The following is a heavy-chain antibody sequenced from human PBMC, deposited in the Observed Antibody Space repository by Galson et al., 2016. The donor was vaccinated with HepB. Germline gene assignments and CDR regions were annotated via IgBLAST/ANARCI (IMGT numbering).Heavy chain of an antibody. CDR1: GFSFNTYG. CDR2: IWHDGSKK. CDR3: ARFGTGLDY. Sequence: SLRLSCAASGFSFNTYGMHWVRQAPGKGLEWVALIWHDGSKKYYVDSVKGRFTISRNNSQNTLYLQMNSLRAEDTAVYYCARFGTGLDYWGQGTLVTVSS. V-gene: IGHV3-33*01. J-gene: IGHJ4*02. D-gene: IGHD3/OR15-3a*01.